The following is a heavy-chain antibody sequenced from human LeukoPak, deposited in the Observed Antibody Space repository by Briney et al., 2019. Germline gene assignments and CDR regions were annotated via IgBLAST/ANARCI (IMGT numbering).Heavy chain of an antibody. CDR2: ISCDGRDA. CDR1: GYTFSRYG. D-gene: IGHD2-21*02. CDR3: AKGQGDSFDY. Sequence: PGGSLRLSCAPSGYTFSRYGMHWARQAPGKGLEWLVVISCDGRDAYYADSVKGRFTVSKDNSKNMVFLQMNSLRPEDTALYYCAKGQGDSFDYWGQGTLVTVSS. J-gene: IGHJ4*02. V-gene: IGHV3-30*18.